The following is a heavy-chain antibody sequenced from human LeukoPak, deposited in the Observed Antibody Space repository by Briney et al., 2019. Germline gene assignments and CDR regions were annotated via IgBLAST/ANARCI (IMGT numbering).Heavy chain of an antibody. CDR2: ISIGSTYV. CDR3: ARGVSGATALDF. CDR1: GFTFSTYS. V-gene: IGHV3-21*01. D-gene: IGHD4/OR15-4a*01. J-gene: IGHJ4*02. Sequence: PGESLRLSCTASGFTFSTYSMNWVRQARGKGLEWVSYISIGSTYVYYADSVKDRFTVSRDNAKNSLVLQMNSLRAEDTAVYYCARGVSGATALDFWGQGTLVTISS.